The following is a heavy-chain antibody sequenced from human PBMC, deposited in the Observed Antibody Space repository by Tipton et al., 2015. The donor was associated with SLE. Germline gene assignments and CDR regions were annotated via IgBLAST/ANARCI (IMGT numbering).Heavy chain of an antibody. V-gene: IGHV3-23*01. Sequence: SLRLSCAASGFTFSSYAMSWVRQAPGKGLEWVSVISGSGGSTYYADSVKGRFTISRDNSKNTLYLQMNSLRAEDTAVYYCAKPIRRGFLDPYPNYCYGMDVWGQGTTVTVSS. CDR2: ISGSGGST. CDR3: AKPIRRGFLDPYPNYCYGMDV. CDR1: GFTFSSYA. D-gene: IGHD3/OR15-3a*01. J-gene: IGHJ6*02.